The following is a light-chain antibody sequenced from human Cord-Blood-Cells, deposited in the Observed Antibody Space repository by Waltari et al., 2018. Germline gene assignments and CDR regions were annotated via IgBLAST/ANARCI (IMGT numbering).Light chain of an antibody. Sequence: DIQMTQSPSSLSASVGDRVTITCRASQSISSYLNWYQQKPGKAPKRLIYAASSLQSGVPSRFSGSGSVTDFTLPISSLQPEDFATYYCQQSYSTPPTFGQGTKVEIK. CDR1: QSISSY. CDR3: QQSYSTPPT. CDR2: AAS. J-gene: IGKJ1*01. V-gene: IGKV1-39*01.